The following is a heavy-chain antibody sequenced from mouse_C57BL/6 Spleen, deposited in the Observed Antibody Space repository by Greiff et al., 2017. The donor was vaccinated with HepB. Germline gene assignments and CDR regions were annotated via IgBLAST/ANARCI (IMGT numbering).Heavy chain of an antibody. Sequence: EVMLVESGEGLVKPGGSLKLSCAASGFTFSSYAMSWVRQTPEKRLEWVAYISSGGDYIYYADTVKGRFTISRDNARSTLYLQMSSLKSEDTAMYYCTRDESSYLFAYWGQGTLVTVAA. D-gene: IGHD1-1*01. V-gene: IGHV5-9-1*02. CDR3: TRDESSYLFAY. CDR1: GFTFSSYA. CDR2: ISSGGDYI. J-gene: IGHJ3*01.